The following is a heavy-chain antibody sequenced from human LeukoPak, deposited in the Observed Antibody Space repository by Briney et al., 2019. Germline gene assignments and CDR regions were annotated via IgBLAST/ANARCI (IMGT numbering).Heavy chain of an antibody. CDR1: GFPFSIYW. V-gene: IGHV3-7*04. D-gene: IGHD5-24*01. J-gene: IGHJ4*02. CDR3: TRVGYIDEGIDY. Sequence: PGGSLRLSCVASGFPFSIYWMTWVRHAPGEGREWVANIKQDGSKKSYVDSVKGRFTISRDNAKNSLYMQMNSLRAEDTAIYYCTRVGYIDEGIDYWGQGTLVTVSS. CDR2: IKQDGSKK.